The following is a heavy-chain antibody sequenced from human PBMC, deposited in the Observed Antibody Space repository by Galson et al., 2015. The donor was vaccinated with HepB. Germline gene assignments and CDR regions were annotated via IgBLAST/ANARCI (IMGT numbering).Heavy chain of an antibody. Sequence: SVKVSCKASGYTFTSYAMHWVRQAPGQRLEWMGWINAGNGNTKYSQKFQGRVTITRDTSASTAYMELSSLRSEDTAVYYCARVIRGSSGPGCYWGQGTLGTVPS. CDR1: GYTFTSYA. CDR2: INAGNGNT. J-gene: IGHJ4*02. D-gene: IGHD6-19*01. V-gene: IGHV1-3*01. CDR3: ARVIRGSSGPGCY.